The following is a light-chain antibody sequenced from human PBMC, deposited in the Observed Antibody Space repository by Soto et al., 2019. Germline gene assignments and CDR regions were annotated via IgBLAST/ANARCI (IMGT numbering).Light chain of an antibody. J-gene: IGKJ2*01. Sequence: EIVMTQSPATLSVSPGERAALSCRASQSINSELAWYQQKPGQPPRLLIYGASTRATGVPARFTGSESGSEFTLTISGLQSEDFAFYYCQQGHNWPLTFGQGTRLEI. CDR2: GAS. V-gene: IGKV3-15*01. CDR3: QQGHNWPLT. CDR1: QSINSE.